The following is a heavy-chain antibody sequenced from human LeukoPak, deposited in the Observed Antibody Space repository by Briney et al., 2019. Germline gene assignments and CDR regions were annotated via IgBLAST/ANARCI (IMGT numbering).Heavy chain of an antibody. V-gene: IGHV4-59*11. CDR2: IYYSGST. J-gene: IGHJ4*02. CDR3: ARVHPAIWDVRGSDYFDY. Sequence: PSETLSLTCTVSGGSISSHYWSWIRQPPGKGLEWIGYIYYSGSTNYNPSLKSRVTISVDTSKNQFSLKLSSVTAADTAVYYCARVHPAIWDVRGSDYFDYWGQGTLVTVSS. D-gene: IGHD3-16*01. CDR1: GGSISSHY.